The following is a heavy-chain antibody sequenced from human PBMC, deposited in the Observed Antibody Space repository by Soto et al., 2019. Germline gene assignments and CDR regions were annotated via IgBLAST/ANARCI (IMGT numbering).Heavy chain of an antibody. CDR3: ARAPPEDTAMVAIDY. V-gene: IGHV3-13*01. J-gene: IGHJ4*02. CDR2: IGTAGDT. Sequence: PGGSLRLSCAASGFTFSSYDMHWVRQATGKGLEWVSAIGTAGDTYYPGSVKGRFTISRENAKNSLYLQMNSLRAEDTAVYYCARAPPEDTAMVAIDYWGQGTLVTSPQ. D-gene: IGHD5-18*01. CDR1: GFTFSSYD.